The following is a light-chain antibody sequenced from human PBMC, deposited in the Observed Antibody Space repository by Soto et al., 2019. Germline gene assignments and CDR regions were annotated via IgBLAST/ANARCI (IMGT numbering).Light chain of an antibody. CDR3: SSYTSSSNYV. CDR2: EVS. Sequence: QSALTQPASVSGSPGQSIPISCTGASSDVGGYNFVSWYQQHPGKAPKLMIFEVSNRPSGVSNRFSGSKSGNTASLTISGLQAEDEADYYCSSYTSSSNYVFGTGTKVTVL. V-gene: IGLV2-14*01. J-gene: IGLJ1*01. CDR1: SSDVGGYNF.